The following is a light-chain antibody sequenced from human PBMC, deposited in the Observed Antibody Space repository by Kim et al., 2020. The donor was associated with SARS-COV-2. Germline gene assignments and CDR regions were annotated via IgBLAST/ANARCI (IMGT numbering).Light chain of an antibody. V-gene: IGKV1-27*01. CDR2: AAS. CDR3: QKYDGAPWT. J-gene: IGKJ1*01. Sequence: DVQMTQSPPSLSASVGDRVTITCRASQGISNYLAWYQQKPGKVPKLLIYAASALQSGVPSRFSGSGSGTDFTLTISGLQPEDVATYYCQKYDGAPWTFGHGTKVEIK. CDR1: QGISNY.